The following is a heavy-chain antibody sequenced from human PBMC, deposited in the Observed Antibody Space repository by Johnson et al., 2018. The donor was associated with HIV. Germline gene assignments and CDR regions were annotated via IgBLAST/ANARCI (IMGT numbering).Heavy chain of an antibody. D-gene: IGHD6-13*01. CDR3: TTDGYSSSWYDAFDS. J-gene: IGHJ3*02. V-gene: IGHV3-15*01. CDR1: GFAFSNFG. CDR2: IKSKTDGGTT. Sequence: EVQLVESGGGVVQPGRSLRLSCAASGFAFSNFGMHWVRQAPGKGLEWVGRIKSKTDGGTTDYAAPVKGRFTISRDDSKNTLYLQMNSLKTEDTAVYYCTTDGYSSSWYDAFDSWGQGTMVTVSS.